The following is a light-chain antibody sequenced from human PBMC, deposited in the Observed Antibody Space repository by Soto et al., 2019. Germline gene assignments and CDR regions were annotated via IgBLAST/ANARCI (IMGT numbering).Light chain of an antibody. Sequence: DIVMTESPLTLPVTPGEPVSISCRASQSLLYNNTYNYLDWYVQKPGPSPQLLIYFGSNRAPGVPDRFSGSGSGTDFTLKINRVEAEDVGTYYCMQALQSLTFGQGTRLEIK. CDR2: FGS. V-gene: IGKV2-28*01. J-gene: IGKJ5*01. CDR3: MQALQSLT. CDR1: QSLLYNNTYNY.